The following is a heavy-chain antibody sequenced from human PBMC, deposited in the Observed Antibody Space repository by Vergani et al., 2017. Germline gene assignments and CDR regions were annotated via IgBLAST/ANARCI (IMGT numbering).Heavy chain of an antibody. Sequence: QVKLQESGPGLLKPSQTLSLTCTVSGESIRSGSHYWSWIRQPPGKGLEWIGYIYYSGSTNSNPSLKSRVTISVDTSKNQFSLKLRSVTAADTAVYYCATIGYRRWGYYFDYWGQGILVTVSS. D-gene: IGHD2-2*02. J-gene: IGHJ4*02. CDR1: GESIRSGSHY. CDR2: IYYSGST. CDR3: ATIGYRRWGYYFDY. V-gene: IGHV4-61*01.